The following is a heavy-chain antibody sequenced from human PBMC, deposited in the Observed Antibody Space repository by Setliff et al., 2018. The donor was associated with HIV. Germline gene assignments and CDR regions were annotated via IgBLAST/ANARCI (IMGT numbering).Heavy chain of an antibody. CDR1: GFIFSSYE. V-gene: IGHV3-48*03. J-gene: IGHJ4*02. Sequence: PGGSLRLSCAASGFIFSSYEMNWVRQAPGKGLEWVSYINSYGSSTYYADSAEGRFTISRDNAKNSLYLQMNSLRAEDTAVYYCARKGDWGQGTLVTVSS. CDR2: INSYGSST. CDR3: ARKGD.